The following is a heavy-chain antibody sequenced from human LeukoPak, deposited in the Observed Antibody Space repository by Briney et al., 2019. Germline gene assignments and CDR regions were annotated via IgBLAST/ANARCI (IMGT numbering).Heavy chain of an antibody. D-gene: IGHD6-13*01. CDR1: GFTFSSYG. J-gene: IGHJ6*03. Sequence: GGSLRLSCAASGFTFSSYGMHWVRQAPGKGLEWVAFIRYDGSNKYYADSVKGRFTISRDNSKNPLYLQMNSLRAEDTAVYYCAKDRAAAARDYYYYMDVWGKGTTVTVSS. CDR2: IRYDGSNK. V-gene: IGHV3-30*02. CDR3: AKDRAAAARDYYYYMDV.